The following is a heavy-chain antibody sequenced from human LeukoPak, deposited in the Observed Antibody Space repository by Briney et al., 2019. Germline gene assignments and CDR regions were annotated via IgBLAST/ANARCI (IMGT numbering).Heavy chain of an antibody. D-gene: IGHD3-10*01. Sequence: KPSETLSLTCTVSGGSISSSSYYWGWIRQPPGKGLEWIGSIYYSGSTYYNPSLKSRVTISVDTSKNQFSLKLSSVTAADTAVYYCARDRRRWFTMERGLDYWGQGTLVTVSS. V-gene: IGHV4-39*02. CDR2: IYYSGST. CDR3: ARDRRRWFTMERGLDY. J-gene: IGHJ4*02. CDR1: GGSISSSSYY.